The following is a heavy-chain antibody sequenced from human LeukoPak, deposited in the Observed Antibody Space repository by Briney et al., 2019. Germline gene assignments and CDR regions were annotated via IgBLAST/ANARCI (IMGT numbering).Heavy chain of an antibody. Sequence: PSETLSLTCTVSGGSISSGTHYWTWIRQPAGKGLEWIGRIYTGGDTNYNPSLKSRVTISLDMSKNQFSLKLSSVTAADTALYYCARGVTNYNWFDPWGQGTLVTVSS. D-gene: IGHD1-7*01. V-gene: IGHV4-61*02. J-gene: IGHJ5*02. CDR2: IYTGGDT. CDR1: GGSISSGTHY. CDR3: ARGVTNYNWFDP.